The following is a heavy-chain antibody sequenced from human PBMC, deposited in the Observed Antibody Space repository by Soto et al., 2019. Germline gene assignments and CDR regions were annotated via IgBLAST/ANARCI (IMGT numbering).Heavy chain of an antibody. CDR1: GGSISSGGYY. CDR2: IYYSGST. D-gene: IGHD2-2*01. J-gene: IGHJ6*02. V-gene: IGHV4-31*03. Sequence: QVQLQESGPGLVKPSQTLSLTCTVSGGSISSGGYYWSWIRQHPGKGLEWIGYIYYSGSTYYNPSIKSRVTISVDTSKNQFSLKLSSVTAADTAVYYCARGSSSYYYGMDVWGQGTTVTVSS. CDR3: ARGSSSYYYGMDV.